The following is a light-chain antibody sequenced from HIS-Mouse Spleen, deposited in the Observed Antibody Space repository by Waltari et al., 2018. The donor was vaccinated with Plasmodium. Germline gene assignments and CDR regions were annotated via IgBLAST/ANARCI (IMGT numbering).Light chain of an antibody. Sequence: SYELTQPPPVSVSPGQTASLTCSGHKLGDKYACWYQQKPGQSPVLCTYQDSKRPSGIPDRFSGSNSGNTATLTISGTQAMDEADYYCQAWDSSTVVFGGGTKLTVL. CDR2: QDS. CDR1: KLGDKY. V-gene: IGLV3-1*01. J-gene: IGLJ2*01. CDR3: QAWDSSTVV.